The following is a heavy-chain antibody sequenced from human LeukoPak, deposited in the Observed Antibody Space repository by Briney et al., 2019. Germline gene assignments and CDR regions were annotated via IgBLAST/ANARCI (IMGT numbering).Heavy chain of an antibody. D-gene: IGHD5-18*01. Sequence: SETLSLTCAVYGGSFSGYYWRWIRQPPGKGLEWIGEINHSGSTNYNPSLKSRVTISVDTSKNQFSLKLSSVTAADTAVYYCARAYSYGLYYFDYWGQGTLVTVSS. CDR3: ARAYSYGLYYFDY. J-gene: IGHJ4*02. V-gene: IGHV4-34*01. CDR1: GGSFSGYY. CDR2: INHSGST.